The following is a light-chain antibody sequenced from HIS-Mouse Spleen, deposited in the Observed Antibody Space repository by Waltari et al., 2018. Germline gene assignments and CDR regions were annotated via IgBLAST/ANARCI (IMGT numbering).Light chain of an antibody. CDR2: EDN. V-gene: IGLV6-57*02. CDR1: HGSIASNY. J-gene: IGLJ3*02. CDR3: QSYDSSNQRV. Sequence: NFMLTQPHPVSESPGKTVTISCTVSHGSIASNYVPWYQQRPRHAPPTVIYEDNQRPSGVPVRLSGSIDSSSNAASRIISGLKTEDEADDYCQSYDSSNQRVFGGGTKLTVL.